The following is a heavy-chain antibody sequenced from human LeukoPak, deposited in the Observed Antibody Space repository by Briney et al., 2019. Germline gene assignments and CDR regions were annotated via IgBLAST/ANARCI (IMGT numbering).Heavy chain of an antibody. CDR2: INPSGGST. Sequence: ASVKVSCKASGYTFTSYYMQWVRQAPGQGLEWMGIINPSGGSTSYAQNFQGRVTMTRDTSTSPVYMELSSLRSEDTAVYYCARGPENDGVPHWFDPWGQGTLVTVSS. CDR3: ARGPENDGVPHWFDP. J-gene: IGHJ5*02. CDR1: GYTFTSYY. V-gene: IGHV1-46*03. D-gene: IGHD1-1*01.